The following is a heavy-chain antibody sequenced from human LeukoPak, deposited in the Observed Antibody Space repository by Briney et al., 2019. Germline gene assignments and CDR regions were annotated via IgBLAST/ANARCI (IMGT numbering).Heavy chain of an antibody. D-gene: IGHD1-26*01. CDR3: ARQNIVGATTDYFDY. J-gene: IGHJ4*02. CDR1: GYSFTSYW. CDR2: IYPGDSDT. Sequence: GESLKISCKGSGYSFTSYWIGWVRQMPGKGLEWMGIIYPGDSDTRYSPSFQGQVTISADKSISTAYLQWSSLKASDTAMYYCARQNIVGATTDYFDYWGQGTLVTVSS. V-gene: IGHV5-51*01.